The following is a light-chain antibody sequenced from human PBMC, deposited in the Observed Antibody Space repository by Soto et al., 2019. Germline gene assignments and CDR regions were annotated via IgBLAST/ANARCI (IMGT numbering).Light chain of an antibody. CDR3: QQRYNWPWT. J-gene: IGKJ1*01. CDR2: DAS. V-gene: IGKV3-11*01. CDR1: QSVSSY. Sequence: EIVLTQSPATLSFSPGERATLSCRASQSVSSYLAWYQQKPGQAPRLLIYDASNRASGIPPRFSGSGSGTDFPLAISGLEPEDLAVYYCQQRYNWPWTFGQGTKVDIK.